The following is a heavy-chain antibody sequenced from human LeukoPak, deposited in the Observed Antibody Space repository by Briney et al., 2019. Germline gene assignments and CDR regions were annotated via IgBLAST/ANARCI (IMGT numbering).Heavy chain of an antibody. CDR1: GGSFSGYY. J-gene: IGHJ4*02. D-gene: IGHD3-22*01. CDR3: ASTPLGYYDSSGYYSHDY. CDR2: INHSGST. V-gene: IGHV4-34*01. Sequence: SETLSLTCAVYGGSFSGYYWSWIRQPPGKGLEWIGEINHSGSTNYNPSLKSRVTISVDTSKNQFSLKLSSVTAADTAVYYCASTPLGYYDSSGYYSHDYWGQGTLVTVSS.